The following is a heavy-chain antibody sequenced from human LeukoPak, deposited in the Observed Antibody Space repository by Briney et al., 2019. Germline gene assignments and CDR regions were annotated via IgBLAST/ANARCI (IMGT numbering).Heavy chain of an antibody. V-gene: IGHV5-10-1*01. J-gene: IGHJ4*02. CDR3: AMAYSYDSRYFDY. D-gene: IGHD3-22*01. Sequence: GESLRISCKGSGCSFTSYWISWMRQMPGKGLEWMGRIDPSDSYTNYSPSFQGHVTISADKSISTAYLQWSSLKASDTAMYYCAMAYSYDSRYFDYWGQGALVTVSS. CDR1: GCSFTSYW. CDR2: IDPSDSYT.